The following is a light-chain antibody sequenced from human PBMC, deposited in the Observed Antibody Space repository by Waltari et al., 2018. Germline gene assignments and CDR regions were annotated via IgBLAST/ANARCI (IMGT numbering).Light chain of an antibody. Sequence: QSVLTQPPSASGTPGQRVTIPCSGSGANLGSTYVYWYQQLPGTAPKLLIYRNNPRPSGVPDRFSGSKSGTSASLAISGLRSEDEADYYCAAWDDSQRMFGGGTKLTVL. CDR1: GANLGSTY. CDR2: RNN. J-gene: IGLJ3*02. CDR3: AAWDDSQRM. V-gene: IGLV1-47*01.